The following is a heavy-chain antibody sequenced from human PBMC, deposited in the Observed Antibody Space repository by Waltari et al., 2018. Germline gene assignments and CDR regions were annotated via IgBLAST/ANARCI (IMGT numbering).Heavy chain of an antibody. D-gene: IGHD4-17*01. CDR3: AKGETVTSSPLDD. V-gene: IGHV3-9*01. CDR2: NDLESNIL. CDR1: GFTFTHYA. J-gene: IGHJ4*02. Sequence: EVQLVESGGGLVEPGTSLRLSCATSGFTFTHYAMHGVRQVPGKGQVGVSGNDLESNILFYADSVKGRFTIARDSDKNTLYLEMTSLRPEDSAVDYCAKGETVTSSPLDDWGQGTLVTVSS.